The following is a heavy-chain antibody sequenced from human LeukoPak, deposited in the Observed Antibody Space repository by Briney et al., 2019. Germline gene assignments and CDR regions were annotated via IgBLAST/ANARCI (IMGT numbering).Heavy chain of an antibody. V-gene: IGHV7-4-1*02. CDR3: ARIPRGVLSAQGAAFDI. CDR2: INTNTGNP. J-gene: IGHJ3*02. D-gene: IGHD3-16*01. Sequence: GASVKVSCKASGYAFTNYAMNWVRQAPGQGLEWMGWINTNTGNPTYAQGFTGRFVFSLDTSVSTAYLQISSLKAEDTAVYYCARIPRGVLSAQGAAFDIWGQGTMVTVSS. CDR1: GYAFTNYA.